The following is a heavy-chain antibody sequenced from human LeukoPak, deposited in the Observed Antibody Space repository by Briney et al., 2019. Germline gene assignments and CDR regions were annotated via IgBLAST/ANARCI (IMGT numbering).Heavy chain of an antibody. CDR2: INHSGST. D-gene: IGHD3-22*01. Sequence: GSLRLSCAASGFTFSSYWMSWVRQPPGKGLEWIGEINHSGSTNYNPSLKSRVTISVDTSKNQFSLKLSSVTAADTAVYYCARLYYYDSSGFAFDIWGQGTMVTVSS. CDR3: ARLYYYDSSGFAFDI. V-gene: IGHV4-34*01. J-gene: IGHJ3*02. CDR1: GFTFSSYW.